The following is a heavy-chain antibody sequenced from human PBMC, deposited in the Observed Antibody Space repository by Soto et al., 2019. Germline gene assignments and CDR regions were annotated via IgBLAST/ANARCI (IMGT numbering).Heavy chain of an antibody. CDR1: GFTFSSYA. CDR2: ISYDGSNK. V-gene: IGHV3-30-3*01. CDR3: ARDPGIAVAGTGIY. D-gene: IGHD6-19*01. J-gene: IGHJ4*02. Sequence: QVQLVESGEGVVQPGRSLRLSCAASGFTFSSYAMHWVRQAPGKGLEWVAVISYDGSNKYYADSVKGRFTISRDNSKNTLYLQMNSLRAEDTAVYYCARDPGIAVAGTGIYWGQGTLVTVSS.